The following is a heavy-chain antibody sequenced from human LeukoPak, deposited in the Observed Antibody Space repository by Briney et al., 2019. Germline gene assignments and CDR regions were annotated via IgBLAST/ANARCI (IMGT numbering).Heavy chain of an antibody. CDR1: GGSISSHY. J-gene: IGHJ4*02. CDR2: IYYSGST. V-gene: IGHV4-59*11. Sequence: SETLSLTCTVSGGSISSHYWSWIRQPPGKGLEWIGYIYYSGSTNYNPSLKSRVTISVDTSKNQFSLKLSSVTAADTAVYYCARDRRAYGGKHYFDYWGQGTLVTVSS. D-gene: IGHD4-23*01. CDR3: ARDRRAYGGKHYFDY.